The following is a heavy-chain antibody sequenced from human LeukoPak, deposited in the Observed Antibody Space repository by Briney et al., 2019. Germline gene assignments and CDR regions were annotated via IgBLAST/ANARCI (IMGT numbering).Heavy chain of an antibody. D-gene: IGHD3-3*01. Sequence: GGSLRLSCAASGFTFSSYAMSWVRQAPGKGLEWVSAISGSGGSTYYADSVKGRFTISRDNSKNTLYLQMNSLRAEDTAVYYCARAAYYDFWSGYKFYYYYYMDVWGKGTTVTVSS. CDR1: GFTFSSYA. J-gene: IGHJ6*03. CDR2: ISGSGGST. V-gene: IGHV3-23*01. CDR3: ARAAYYDFWSGYKFYYYYYMDV.